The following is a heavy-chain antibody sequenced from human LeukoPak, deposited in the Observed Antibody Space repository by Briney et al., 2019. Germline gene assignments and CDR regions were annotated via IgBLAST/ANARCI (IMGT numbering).Heavy chain of an antibody. V-gene: IGHV3-23*01. CDR1: GFTFSNYS. CDR3: AKDHAEGDYFDY. Sequence: GGSLRLSCAASGFTFSNYSINWVRQAPGKGLEWVSAISGSGGSTYYADSVKGRFTISRDNSKNTLYLQMNSLRAEDTAVYYCAKDHAEGDYFDYWGQGTLVTVSS. D-gene: IGHD2-2*01. J-gene: IGHJ4*02. CDR2: ISGSGGST.